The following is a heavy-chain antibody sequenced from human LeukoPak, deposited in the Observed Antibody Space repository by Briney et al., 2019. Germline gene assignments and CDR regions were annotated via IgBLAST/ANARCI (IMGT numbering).Heavy chain of an antibody. CDR3: AYYSRDAFDI. Sequence: PSETLSLTCTVSGGSISNYYWSWIRQPPGKGLEWIGYIYYSGSTNYNPSLKSRVTISVDTSKNQFSLKLSSVTAADTAVYYCAYYSRDAFDIWGQGTMVTVSS. V-gene: IGHV4-59*01. J-gene: IGHJ3*02. CDR2: IYYSGST. CDR1: GGSISNYY. D-gene: IGHD4-11*01.